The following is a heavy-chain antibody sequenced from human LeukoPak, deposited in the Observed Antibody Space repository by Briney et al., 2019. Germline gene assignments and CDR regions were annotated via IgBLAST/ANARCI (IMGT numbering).Heavy chain of an antibody. Sequence: PGGSLRLSCVASGFTFSSYWLTWVRQSPGKGLVWVSRINSDGSSTSYADSVKGRFTISRDNAKNTLYLQMNSLRAEDTAVYYCARVGRNYYDSSGYYYWGQGTLVTVSS. J-gene: IGHJ4*02. CDR2: INSDGSST. CDR1: GFTFSSYW. V-gene: IGHV3-74*01. D-gene: IGHD3-22*01. CDR3: ARVGRNYYDSSGYYY.